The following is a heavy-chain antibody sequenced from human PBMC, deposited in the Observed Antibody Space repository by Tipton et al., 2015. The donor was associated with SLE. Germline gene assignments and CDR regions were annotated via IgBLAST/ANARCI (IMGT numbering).Heavy chain of an antibody. CDR3: TTATSLWRYFDL. CDR1: RFTFSNAW. CDR2: IKSKTDGGTT. V-gene: IGHV3-15*01. J-gene: IGHJ2*01. Sequence: SLRLSCAASRFTFSNAWMSWVRQAPGKGLEWVGRIKSKTDGGTTDYAAPVKGRFTISRDDSKNTLYLQMNSLKTEDTAVYYCTTATSLWRYFDLWGRGTLVTVSS. D-gene: IGHD2/OR15-2a*01.